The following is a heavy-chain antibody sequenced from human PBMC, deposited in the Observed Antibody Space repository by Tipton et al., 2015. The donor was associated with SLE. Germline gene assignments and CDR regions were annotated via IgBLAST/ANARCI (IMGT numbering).Heavy chain of an antibody. V-gene: IGHV4-34*01. CDR1: GGSFSGYY. CDR3: ARKLKAYYFDY. CDR2: IYYSGST. J-gene: IGHJ4*02. Sequence: TLSLTCAVYGGSFSGYYSSWIRQPPGKGLEWIGSIYYSGSTYYNPSLKSRVTISVDTSKNQFSLKLSSVTAADTAVYYCARKLKAYYFDYWGQGTLVTVSS.